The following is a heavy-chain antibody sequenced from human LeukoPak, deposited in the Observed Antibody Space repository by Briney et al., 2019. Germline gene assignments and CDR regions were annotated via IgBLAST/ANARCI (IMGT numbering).Heavy chain of an antibody. CDR2: ISGSGGST. D-gene: IGHD2-15*01. Sequence: GGSLRLSCAASGFTFSSYAMSWVRQAPGEGLEWVSAISGSGGSTYYADSVKGRFTISRDNSKNTLYLQINSLRAEDTAVYYCAKVVVAAGRVDYWGQGTLVTVSS. CDR1: GFTFSSYA. V-gene: IGHV3-23*01. J-gene: IGHJ4*02. CDR3: AKVVVAAGRVDY.